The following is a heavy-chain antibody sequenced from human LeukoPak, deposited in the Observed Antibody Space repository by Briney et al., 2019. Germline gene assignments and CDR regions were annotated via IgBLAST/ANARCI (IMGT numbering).Heavy chain of an antibody. V-gene: IGHV3-30*04. Sequence: SGGSLRLSCAASGFTFSSYAMHWVRQAPGKGLEWVAVISYDGSNKYYADSVKGRFTISRDNSKNTLYLQMNSLRAEDTAVYYCARASRIAVAGTRWFDPWGQGTLVTVSS. CDR2: ISYDGSNK. D-gene: IGHD6-19*01. CDR3: ARASRIAVAGTRWFDP. J-gene: IGHJ5*02. CDR1: GFTFSSYA.